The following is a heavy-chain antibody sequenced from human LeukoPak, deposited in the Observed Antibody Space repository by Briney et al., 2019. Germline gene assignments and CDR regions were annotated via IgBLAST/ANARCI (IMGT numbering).Heavy chain of an antibody. CDR1: GFSFNNYA. Sequence: GGSLRLSCAASGFSFNNYAMSWVRQAPGKGPEWVSLIIASSGDTFYADSVKGRFTISRDNSKNTLYLQMNSLRAEDTALYYCAKGAYDYVEMGYFDYWGQGTLVTVSS. J-gene: IGHJ4*02. D-gene: IGHD5-12*01. V-gene: IGHV3-23*01. CDR2: IIASSGDT. CDR3: AKGAYDYVEMGYFDY.